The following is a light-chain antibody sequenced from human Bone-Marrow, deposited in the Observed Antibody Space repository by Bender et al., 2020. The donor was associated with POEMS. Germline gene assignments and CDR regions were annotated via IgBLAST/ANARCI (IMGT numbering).Light chain of an antibody. CDR3: RYYDSESAV. V-gene: IGLV6-57*04. CDR2: EDN. J-gene: IGLJ7*01. Sequence: KFMLTQPHSVSASPGKTVTISCTRSSGSIASTYVQWYQQRPGSAPTTVIYEDNQRPSGVPDRFSASIDGSSNSASLALYGLKTEDEADSYRRYYDSESAVFGGHNQLSVL. CDR1: SGSIASTY.